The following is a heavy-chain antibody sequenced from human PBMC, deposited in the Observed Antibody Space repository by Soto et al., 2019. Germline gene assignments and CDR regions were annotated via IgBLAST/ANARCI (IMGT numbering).Heavy chain of an antibody. CDR3: ASRCSGGRCYF. D-gene: IGHD2-15*01. CDR2: INHSGST. Sequence: SETLSLTCAVYGGSFSGYYWSWIRQPSGKGLEWIGEINHSGSTNYNPSLKSRVTISVDTSKNQFSLKLSSVTAADTAVYYCASRCSGGRCYFWGQGTLVPVSS. V-gene: IGHV4-34*01. CDR1: GGSFSGYY. J-gene: IGHJ4*02.